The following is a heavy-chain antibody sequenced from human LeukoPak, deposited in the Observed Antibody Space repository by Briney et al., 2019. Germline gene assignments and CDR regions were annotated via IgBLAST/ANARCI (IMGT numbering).Heavy chain of an antibody. CDR3: ARDLGQYYDTSDNWFDP. CDR2: ISGSGGGT. V-gene: IGHV3-23*01. Sequence: GGSLRLSCAASGFTFSSYAMNWVRQAPGKGLEWVSAISGSGGGTYYADSVKGRFTISRDNAKNTLNLQMNSLRAEDAAVYYCARDLGQYYDTSDNWFDPWGQGTLVTVSS. J-gene: IGHJ5*02. D-gene: IGHD3-22*01. CDR1: GFTFSSYA.